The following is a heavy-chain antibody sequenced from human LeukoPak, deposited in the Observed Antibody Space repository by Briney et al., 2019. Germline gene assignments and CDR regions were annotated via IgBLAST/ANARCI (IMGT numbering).Heavy chain of an antibody. CDR1: GSTLSSYA. V-gene: IGHV3-23*01. CDR2: ISGSGGST. D-gene: IGHD3-10*01. CDR3: AKDSSASYASGSYSFDY. J-gene: IGHJ4*02. Sequence: GGSLRLSCAASGSTLSSYAVSWVRQAPGKGLEWVSAISGSGGSTYYAESVKGRFTISRDNSKNTLHLQMNSLRAEDTAVYYCAKDSSASYASGSYSFDYWGQGTLVTVSS.